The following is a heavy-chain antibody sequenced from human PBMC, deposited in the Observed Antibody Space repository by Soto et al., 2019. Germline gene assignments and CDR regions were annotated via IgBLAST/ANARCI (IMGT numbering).Heavy chain of an antibody. Sequence: GGSLRLSCAASGFTFSSYAMSWVRQAPGKGLEWVSAISGSGSSTYYADSVKGRFTISRDNSKNTLYLQMNSLRAEDTAVYYCAKEIAASGTLYYYYYGMDVWGQGTTVTVSS. CDR2: ISGSGSST. D-gene: IGHD6-13*01. V-gene: IGHV3-23*01. CDR1: GFTFSSYA. CDR3: AKEIAASGTLYYYYYGMDV. J-gene: IGHJ6*02.